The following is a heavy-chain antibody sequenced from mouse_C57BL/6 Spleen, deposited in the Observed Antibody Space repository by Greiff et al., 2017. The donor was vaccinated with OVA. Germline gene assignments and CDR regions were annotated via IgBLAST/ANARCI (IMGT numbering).Heavy chain of an antibody. CDR2: IDPSDSET. CDR1: GYTFTSYW. V-gene: IGHV1-52*01. J-gene: IGHJ3*01. Sequence: VQLQQSGAELVRPGSSVKLSCKASGYTFTSYWMHWVKQRPIQGLEWIGNIDPSDSETHYNQKFKDKATLTVDKSSSTAYMQLSSLTSEDSAVYYCARDDYEGFAYWGQGTLVTVSA. CDR3: ARDDYEGFAY. D-gene: IGHD2-4*01.